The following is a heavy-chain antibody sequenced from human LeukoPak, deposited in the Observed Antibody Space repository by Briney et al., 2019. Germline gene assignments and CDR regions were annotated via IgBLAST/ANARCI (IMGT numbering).Heavy chain of an antibody. CDR3: ARRRGFDGLDY. Sequence: SETLSLTCSVSGGSISSYHWSWIRQTPEKGLEWIGYISYSGSTDYNPSLKSRVTISVDMSKNQFSLKLSSVTAAGTAVYYCARRRGFDGLDYWGQGTLVTVSS. V-gene: IGHV4-59*08. J-gene: IGHJ4*02. CDR1: GGSISSYH. CDR2: ISYSGST. D-gene: IGHD3-10*01.